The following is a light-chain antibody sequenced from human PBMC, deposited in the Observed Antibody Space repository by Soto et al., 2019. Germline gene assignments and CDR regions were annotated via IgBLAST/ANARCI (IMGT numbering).Light chain of an antibody. J-gene: IGKJ5*01. CDR2: GAS. CDR3: QQGSTWPTT. V-gene: IGKV3D-20*02. Sequence: IVLTQSPGTLSLSPGERTTLSCRASQSISRYLAWYQQKPGQGPRLLIYGASSRATGTPDRFSGSGSGTDFTLTINRLEPEDFAVYYCQQGSTWPTTLGQGTRLEIK. CDR1: QSISRY.